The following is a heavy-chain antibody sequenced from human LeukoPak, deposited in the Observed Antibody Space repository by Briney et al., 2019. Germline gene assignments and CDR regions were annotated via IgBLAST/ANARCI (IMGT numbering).Heavy chain of an antibody. CDR1: GYTFTSYG. CDR3: ARVGYCSSTSCYTDPSTYYFDY. V-gene: IGHV1-18*01. J-gene: IGHJ4*02. Sequence: ASVKVSCKASGYTFTSYGISWVRQAPGQGLEWVGWISAYNGNTNYAEKLQGRVTMTTDTSTSTAYMELRSLRSDVTAVYYCARVGYCSSTSCYTDPSTYYFDYWGQGTLVTVSS. CDR2: ISAYNGNT. D-gene: IGHD2-2*02.